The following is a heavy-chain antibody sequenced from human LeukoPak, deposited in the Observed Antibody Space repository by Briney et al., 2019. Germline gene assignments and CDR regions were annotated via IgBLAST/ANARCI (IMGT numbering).Heavy chain of an antibody. CDR3: ARRLRTIAAAGKGHFDY. V-gene: IGHV4-39*01. D-gene: IGHD6-13*01. CDR2: IYYSGST. CDR1: GGSISSSSYY. J-gene: IGHJ4*02. Sequence: SETLSLTCTVSGGSISSSSYYWGWIRQPPGKGLEWIGSIYYSGSTYYNPSLKNRVTISVDTSKNQFSLKLSSVTAADTAVYYCARRLRTIAAAGKGHFDYWGQGTLVTVSS.